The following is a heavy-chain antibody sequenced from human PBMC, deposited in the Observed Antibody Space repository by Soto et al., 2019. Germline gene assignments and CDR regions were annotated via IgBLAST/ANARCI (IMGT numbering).Heavy chain of an antibody. J-gene: IGHJ6*02. CDR3: ARLGAYSSSPRALYYYYGMDV. Sequence: GESLKISCKGSGYSFTSYWISWVRQMPGKGLEWMGRIDPSDSYTNYSPSFQGHVTISADKSISTAFLQWSSLKASDTAMYYCARLGAYSSSPRALYYYYGMDVWGQGTTVTVSS. V-gene: IGHV5-10-1*01. CDR2: IDPSDSYT. D-gene: IGHD6-6*01. CDR1: GYSFTSYW.